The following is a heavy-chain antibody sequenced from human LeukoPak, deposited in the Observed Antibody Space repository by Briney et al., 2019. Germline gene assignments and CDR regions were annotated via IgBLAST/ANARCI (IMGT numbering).Heavy chain of an antibody. CDR2: INPNTGDT. J-gene: IGHJ5*02. V-gene: IGHV1-2*02. Sequence: ASVKVSCKASGYTITAYYMHLVRQASGQGLEWMGWINPNTGDTNSAERFQDRVTMTRDSSISTAYLELSRLTSDDTAVYYCARDMWQQFDWFDPWGQGTLVTVSS. CDR1: GYTITAYY. CDR3: ARDMWQQFDWFDP. D-gene: IGHD6-13*01.